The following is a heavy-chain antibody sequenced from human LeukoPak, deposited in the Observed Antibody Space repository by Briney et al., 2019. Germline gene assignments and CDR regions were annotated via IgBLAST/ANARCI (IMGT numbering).Heavy chain of an antibody. CDR2: ISYDGSNK. CDR3: ARDRSSAFDI. V-gene: IGHV3-30*01. CDR1: GFPFSSYA. J-gene: IGHJ3*02. Sequence: GRSLRLSCAASGFPFSSYAMHWVRQAPGKGLEWVAVISYDGSNKYYADSVKGRSTISRDNSKNTLYLQMNSLRAEDTAVYYCARDRSSAFDIWGQGTMVTVSS.